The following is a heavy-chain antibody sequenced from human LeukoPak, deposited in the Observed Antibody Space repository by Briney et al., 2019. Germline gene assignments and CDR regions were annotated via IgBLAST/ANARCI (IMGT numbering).Heavy chain of an antibody. CDR3: ARDPWYSSIPGMDV. J-gene: IGHJ6*02. V-gene: IGHV3-11*01. CDR2: ISSSGSTI. Sequence: PGGSLRLSCAASGFTFSDYYMSWIRQAPGKGLEWVSYISSSGSTIYYADSVKGRFTISRDNAKNSLYLQMNSLRAEDTAVYYCARDPWYSSIPGMDVWGQGTTVTVSS. D-gene: IGHD6-13*01. CDR1: GFTFSDYY.